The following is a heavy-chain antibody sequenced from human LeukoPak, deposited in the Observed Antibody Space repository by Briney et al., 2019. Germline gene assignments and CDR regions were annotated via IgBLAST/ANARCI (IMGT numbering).Heavy chain of an antibody. J-gene: IGHJ2*01. CDR3: ARERVFTIFGVVSRYFDL. D-gene: IGHD3-3*01. V-gene: IGHV4-59*01. CDR2: IYYSGST. Sequence: SETLSLTCTVSGGSISSYYWSWIRQPPGKGLEWIGYIYYSGSTNYNPSLKSRVTISVDTSKNQFSLKLSSVTAADTAVYYCARERVFTIFGVVSRYFDLWGRGTLVTVSS. CDR1: GGSISSYY.